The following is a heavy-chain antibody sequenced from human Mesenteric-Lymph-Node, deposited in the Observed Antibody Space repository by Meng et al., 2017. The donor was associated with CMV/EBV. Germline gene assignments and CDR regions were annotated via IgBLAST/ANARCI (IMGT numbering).Heavy chain of an antibody. V-gene: IGHV4-38-2*02. J-gene: IGHJ6*02. CDR3: ARELGGSSSLDN. CDR2: IYHSGKT. D-gene: IGHD1-26*01. CDR1: GYSISSGYY. Sequence: SETLSLTCTVSGYSISSGYYWDWIRQSPGKGLEWIGSIYHSGKTNYSPSLKSRVTISVDTSKNLFSLKLNSVTAADTAVYYCARELGGSSSLDNWGQGTTVTVSS.